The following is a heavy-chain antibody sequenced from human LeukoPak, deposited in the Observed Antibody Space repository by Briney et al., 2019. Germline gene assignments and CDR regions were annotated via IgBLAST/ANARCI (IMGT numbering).Heavy chain of an antibody. CDR2: IRYDGSNK. CDR1: GFTFSSYG. Sequence: GGSLRLSCAASGFTFSSYGMHWVRQAPGKGLEWVAFIRYDGSNKYYADSVKGRFTISRDNSKNTLYLQMNSLRAEDTAVYYCAKVLTSYWYFDLWGRGTLVTVSS. V-gene: IGHV3-30*02. D-gene: IGHD1-14*01. J-gene: IGHJ2*01. CDR3: AKVLTSYWYFDL.